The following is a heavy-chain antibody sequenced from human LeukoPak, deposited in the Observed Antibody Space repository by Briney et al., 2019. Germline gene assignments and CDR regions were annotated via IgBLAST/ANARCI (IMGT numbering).Heavy chain of an antibody. V-gene: IGHV3-74*01. CDR3: VGAVTAHYYDPY. CDR2: INRDGSST. J-gene: IGHJ4*02. CDR1: GFTFSSYW. D-gene: IGHD3-22*01. Sequence: GGSLRLSCVASGFTFSSYWMHWVRQAPGKGLVWVSRINRDGSSTSYADSLKGRFTISRDNAKNSLYLQMNSLRADDTAVYYCVGAVTAHYYDPYWGQGTLVTVSS.